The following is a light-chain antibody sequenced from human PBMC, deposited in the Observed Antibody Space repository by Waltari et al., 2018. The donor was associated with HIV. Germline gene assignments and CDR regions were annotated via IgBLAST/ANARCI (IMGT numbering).Light chain of an antibody. CDR1: NSDIGGYYR. V-gene: IGLV2-18*04. J-gene: IGLJ2*01. CDR2: EVT. Sequence: QSALTQPPSVSGSPGQSVTISCAGTNSDIGGYYRVHWYQQPPGTATNLLIYEVTNRPSGVPGRCAASKSGTTASLTISGLQAGDEGDYYCSSYSANNTVVFGGGTKLTVL. CDR3: SSYSANNTVV.